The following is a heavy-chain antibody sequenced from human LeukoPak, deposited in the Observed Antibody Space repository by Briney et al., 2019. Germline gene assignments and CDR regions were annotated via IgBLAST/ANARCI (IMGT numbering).Heavy chain of an antibody. CDR3: ARVKFDLSLRSSCSSTSCYDYNWFDP. Sequence: GASVKVSCKASGFTFTSYDINWVRQASGQGLEWMGWMNPNNGNTGYAQKFQGRVTMTRNTSISTAYMELSSLRSEDTAVYYCARVKFDLSLRSSCSSTSCYDYNWFDPWGQGTLVTVSS. J-gene: IGHJ5*02. CDR2: MNPNNGNT. CDR1: GFTFTSYD. V-gene: IGHV1-8*01. D-gene: IGHD2-2*01.